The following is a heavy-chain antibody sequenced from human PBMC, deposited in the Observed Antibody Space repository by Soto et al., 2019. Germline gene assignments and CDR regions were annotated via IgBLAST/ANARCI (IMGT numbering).Heavy chain of an antibody. J-gene: IGHJ5*02. CDR3: AHITYHYDRIGYGSKWFDP. V-gene: IGHV2-5*01. D-gene: IGHD3-22*01. CDR1: GFSLSTSGVG. CDR2: IYWSDDK. Sequence: QITLKESGPTLVKPTQTLTLTCTFSGFSLSTSGVGVGWIRQPPGKALEWLALIYWSDDKRYSPSLKSRLTITKDTAKSEVVITMTNVDTVDTATYYCAHITYHYDRIGYGSKWFDPWGQGTLVTVSS.